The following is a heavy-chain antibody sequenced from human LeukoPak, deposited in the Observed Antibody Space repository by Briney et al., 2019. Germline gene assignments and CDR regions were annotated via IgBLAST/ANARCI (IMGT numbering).Heavy chain of an antibody. CDR3: ARVSRDGYYYYYYMDV. Sequence: GGPLRLSCAASGFTFSSYWMSWVRQAPGKGLEWVANIKQDGSEKYYVDSVKGRFTISRDNAKNSLYLQMNSLRAEDTAVYYCARVSRDGYYYYYYMDVWGKGTTVTVSS. CDR1: GFTFSSYW. J-gene: IGHJ6*03. D-gene: IGHD5-24*01. V-gene: IGHV3-7*01. CDR2: IKQDGSEK.